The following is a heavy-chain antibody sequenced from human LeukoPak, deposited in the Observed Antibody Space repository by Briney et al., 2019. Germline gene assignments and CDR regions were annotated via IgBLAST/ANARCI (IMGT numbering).Heavy chain of an antibody. CDR3: ARGLADTAMVSPSYWFDP. Sequence: NPSETLSLTCTVSGGSISSYYWSWIRQPPGRGLEWIGYIYYSGSTNYNPSLKSRVTISVDTSKNQFSLKLSSVTAADTAVYYCARGLADTAMVSPSYWFDPWGQGTLVTVSS. CDR2: IYYSGST. D-gene: IGHD5-18*01. J-gene: IGHJ5*02. V-gene: IGHV4-59*12. CDR1: GGSISSYY.